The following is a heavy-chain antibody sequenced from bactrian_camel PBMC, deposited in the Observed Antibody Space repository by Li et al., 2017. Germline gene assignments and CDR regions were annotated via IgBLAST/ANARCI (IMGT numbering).Heavy chain of an antibody. V-gene: IGHV3S63*01. J-gene: IGHJ6*01. CDR1: GFTDDDPD. Sequence: HVQLVESGGGSVQAGGSLRLSCEASGFTDDDPDMSWYRQGSRNECEWVSSTTRFGGTEYGDSVKGRFTISRDNAKNTLSLHMNRLKPEDTAMYYCAISDTCASLEFGYSGQGTQV. CDR2: TTRFGGT. CDR3: AISDTCASLEFGY.